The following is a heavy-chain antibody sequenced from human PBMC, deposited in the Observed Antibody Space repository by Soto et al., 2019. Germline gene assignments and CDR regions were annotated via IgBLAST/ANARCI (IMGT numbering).Heavy chain of an antibody. Sequence: PGGSLRLACAASGFTFSNAWMNWVRQAPGKGLEWVGRIKSKTDGGTTDYAAPVKGRFTISRDDSKNTLYLQMNSLKTEDTAVYYCTTDSLRRTYYDFCCGYYSAYYYYDTDAWRHGTPVTAP. V-gene: IGHV3-15*07. D-gene: IGHD3-3*01. CDR1: GFTFSNAW. CDR3: TTDSLRRTYYDFCCGYYSAYYYYDTDA. CDR2: IKSKTDGGTT. J-gene: IGHJ6*02.